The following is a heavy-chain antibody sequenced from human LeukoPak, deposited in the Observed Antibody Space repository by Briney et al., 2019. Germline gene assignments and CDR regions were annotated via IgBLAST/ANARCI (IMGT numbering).Heavy chain of an antibody. V-gene: IGHV4-34*01. J-gene: IGHJ4*02. CDR1: GGSFSGYY. CDR3: ARGTRGEGERDIVVVVAVDSGYYFDY. CDR2: INHSGST. Sequence: SETLSLTCAVSGGSFSGYYWSWIRQPPGKGLEWIGEINHSGSTNYNPSLKSRVTISVDTSKNQFSLKLSSVTAADTALYYCARGTRGEGERDIVVVVAVDSGYYFDYWGQGTLVTVSS. D-gene: IGHD2-15*01.